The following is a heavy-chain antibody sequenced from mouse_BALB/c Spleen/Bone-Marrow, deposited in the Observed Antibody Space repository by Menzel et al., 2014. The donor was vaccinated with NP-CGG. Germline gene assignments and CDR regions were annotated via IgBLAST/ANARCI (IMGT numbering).Heavy chain of an antibody. J-gene: IGHJ4*01. CDR3: AREDYSYAMDY. CDR2: INPCNGGT. V-gene: IGHV1-18*01. CDR1: GYSFTVYT. Sequence: EVKLVESGPELVKPGASVKISCKASGYSFTVYTMNWVKQSHEKNLEWIGLINPCNGGTSYNQKFKGKATLTVDKSSSTAYMELLSLTSEDSAVYYCAREDYSYAMDYWGQGTSVTVSS.